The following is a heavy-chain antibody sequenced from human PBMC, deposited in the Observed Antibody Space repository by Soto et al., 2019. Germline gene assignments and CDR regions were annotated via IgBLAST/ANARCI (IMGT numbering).Heavy chain of an antibody. D-gene: IGHD5-12*01. CDR2: ISYDGSNK. CDR3: ARDRYSGYDYFDY. V-gene: IGHV3-30-3*01. Sequence: QVQLVESGGGVVQPGRSLRLSCAASGFTFSSYAMHWVRQAPGKGLEWVAVISYDGSNKYYADSVKGRFTISRDNSENTLYLQMNSLRAEDTAVYYCARDRYSGYDYFDYWGQGTLVTVSS. CDR1: GFTFSSYA. J-gene: IGHJ4*02.